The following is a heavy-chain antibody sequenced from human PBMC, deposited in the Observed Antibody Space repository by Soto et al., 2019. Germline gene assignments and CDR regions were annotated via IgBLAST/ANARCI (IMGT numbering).Heavy chain of an antibody. CDR3: ARDYYKYYDSSGYYRSPAY. J-gene: IGHJ4*02. CDR2: INSDGSDS. Sequence: GGSLRLSCAASGFTFSNFWMHWVRQAPGKGLVWVSHINSDGSDSTYADSVKGRFTISRDNAKNTLYLQMNSLRAEDTAVYYCARDYYKYYDSSGYYRSPAYWGQGTLVTVSS. CDR1: GFTFSNFW. V-gene: IGHV3-74*01. D-gene: IGHD3-22*01.